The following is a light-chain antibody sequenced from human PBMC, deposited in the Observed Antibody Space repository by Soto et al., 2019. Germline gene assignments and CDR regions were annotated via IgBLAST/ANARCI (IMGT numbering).Light chain of an antibody. CDR2: KAS. CDR1: QSISSW. CDR3: QQYNSYWT. V-gene: IGKV1-5*03. J-gene: IGKJ1*01. Sequence: DIQMTQSPATLSASVGDRVTITCRASQSISSWLAGYQQKPGKAPKLLIYKASSLESGVPSSFSGSGSGTEFTLTISSLQPDDFANYYCQQYNSYWTFGQGTKVEIK.